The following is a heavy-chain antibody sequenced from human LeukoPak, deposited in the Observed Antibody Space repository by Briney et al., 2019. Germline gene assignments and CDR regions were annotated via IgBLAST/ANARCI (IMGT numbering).Heavy chain of an antibody. CDR3: TTDEDWNYARKDV. V-gene: IGHV3-15*04. CDR2: IVSEIDGGTT. CDR1: GGSISSYY. D-gene: IGHD1-7*01. Sequence: PSETLSLTCTVSGGSISSYYWSWIRQPPGKGLEWVGQIVSEIDGGTTDYAAPVKGRFTISRDDSKSTLYLQMNSLKIEDTAVYYCTTDEDWNYARKDVWGQGATVIVSS. J-gene: IGHJ6*02.